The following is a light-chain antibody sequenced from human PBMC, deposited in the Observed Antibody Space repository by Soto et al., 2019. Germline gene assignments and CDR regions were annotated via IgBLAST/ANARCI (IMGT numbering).Light chain of an antibody. Sequence: QSALTQPPSASGSPGQSVTIPCTGTSSDVGGHNYVSWYQQHPGKAPKLMIYEVSKRPSGVPDRFSGSKSGNTASLTVSGLQAEDEADYYCSSYAGSNNYVFGTGTQLTVL. CDR3: SSYAGSNNYV. CDR1: SSDVGGHNY. CDR2: EVS. V-gene: IGLV2-8*01. J-gene: IGLJ1*01.